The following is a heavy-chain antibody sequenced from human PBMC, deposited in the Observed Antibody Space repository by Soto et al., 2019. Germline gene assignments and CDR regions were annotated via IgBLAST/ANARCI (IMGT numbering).Heavy chain of an antibody. D-gene: IGHD2-8*01. CDR2: IWYEGTTK. J-gene: IGHJ5*02. CDR3: AIDVGSSGSSRCIDT. Sequence: GGSLRLSCVASGFTLSNYGMHWVRQAPGKGLEWIALIWYEGTTKYSTDSMKGRFSISRDQSKSTLYLQVNSLRAEDTATYYCAIDVGSSGSSRCIDTWGQGTLVTVSS. V-gene: IGHV3-33*01. CDR1: GFTLSNYG.